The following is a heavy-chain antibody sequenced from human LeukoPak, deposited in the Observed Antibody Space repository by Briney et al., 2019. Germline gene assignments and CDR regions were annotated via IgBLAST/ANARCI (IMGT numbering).Heavy chain of an antibody. J-gene: IGHJ3*02. D-gene: IGHD2-21*02. V-gene: IGHV3-7*01. Sequence: GGSLRLSCAASGFTFSSYWMSWVRQAPGKGLEWVANIKQDGSEKYYVDSVKGRFTISRDNAKNSLYLQMNSLRAEDTAVYYCARVFGVVVTADAFDIWGQGTMVTVSS. CDR2: IKQDGSEK. CDR3: ARVFGVVVTADAFDI. CDR1: GFTFSSYW.